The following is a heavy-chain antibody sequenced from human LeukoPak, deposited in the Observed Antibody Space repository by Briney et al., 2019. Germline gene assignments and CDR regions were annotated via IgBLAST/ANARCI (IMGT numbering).Heavy chain of an antibody. Sequence: GGSLRLSCAASGFTFSSYAMSWVRQAPGKGLEWVSAISGSGGSTYYADSVKGRFTISRDISRNTVHLQMNSLRAGDTAVYYCARDPHGYNSYFDYWGQGTLVTVSS. J-gene: IGHJ4*02. CDR3: ARDPHGYNSYFDY. CDR2: ISGSGGST. CDR1: GFTFSSYA. V-gene: IGHV3-23*01. D-gene: IGHD5-24*01.